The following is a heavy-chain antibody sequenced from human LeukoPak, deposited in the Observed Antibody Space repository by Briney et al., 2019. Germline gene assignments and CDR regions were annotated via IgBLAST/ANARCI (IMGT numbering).Heavy chain of an antibody. CDR2: ISYDGSNK. D-gene: IGHD2-15*01. CDR1: GFTFSSYA. CDR3: ARAGEDDGGPDAFDI. V-gene: IGHV3-30-3*01. J-gene: IGHJ3*02. Sequence: PGRSLRLSCAASGFTFSSYAMHWVRQAPGKGLEWVAVISYDGSNKYYADSVKGRFTISRDNSKNTLYLQMNSLRAEDTAVYYCARAGEDDGGPDAFDIWGQGTMVTVSS.